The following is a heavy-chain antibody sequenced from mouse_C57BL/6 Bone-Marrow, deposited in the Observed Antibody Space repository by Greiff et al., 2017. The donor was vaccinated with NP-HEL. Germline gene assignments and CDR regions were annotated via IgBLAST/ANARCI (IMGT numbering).Heavy chain of an antibody. CDR2: IDPENGDT. D-gene: IGHD3-3*01. Sequence: VQLKESGAELVRPGASVKLSCTASGFNIKDDYMHWVKQRPEQGLEWIGWIDPENGDTEYASKFQGKATITADTSSNTAYLQLSILTSEDAAVYYCTTGAGYAMDYWGQGTAVTVSS. CDR1: GFNIKDDY. J-gene: IGHJ4*01. V-gene: IGHV14-4*01. CDR3: TTGAGYAMDY.